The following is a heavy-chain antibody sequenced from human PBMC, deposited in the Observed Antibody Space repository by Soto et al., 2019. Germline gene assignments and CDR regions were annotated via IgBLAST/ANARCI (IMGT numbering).Heavy chain of an antibody. J-gene: IGHJ6*02. CDR1: GYTFTSYG. Sequence: ASVKVSCRASGYTFTSYGISWVRQAPGQGLEWMGWISAYNGNTNYAQKLQGRVTMTTDTSTSTAYMELRSLRSDDTAVYYCAREAYDFWSGYYPSNYYYYGMDVWGQGTTVTVSS. D-gene: IGHD3-3*01. CDR3: AREAYDFWSGYYPSNYYYYGMDV. V-gene: IGHV1-18*01. CDR2: ISAYNGNT.